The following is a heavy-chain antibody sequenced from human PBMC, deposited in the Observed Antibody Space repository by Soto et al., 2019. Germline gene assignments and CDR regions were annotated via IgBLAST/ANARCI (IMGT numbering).Heavy chain of an antibody. J-gene: IGHJ6*02. CDR1: GGSFSGYY. V-gene: IGHV4-34*01. D-gene: IGHD2-15*01. CDR2: INHSGST. CDR3: ARGAYCSGGSCYYYYYGMDV. Sequence: ETLSLTCAVSGGSFSGYYWSWIRQPPGKGLEWIGEINHSGSTNYNPSLKSRVTISVDTSKNQFSLKLSSVTAADTAVYYCARGAYCSGGSCYYYYYGMDVWGQGTTVTVSS.